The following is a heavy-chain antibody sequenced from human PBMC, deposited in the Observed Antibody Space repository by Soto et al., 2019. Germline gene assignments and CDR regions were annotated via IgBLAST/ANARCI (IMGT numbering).Heavy chain of an antibody. CDR3: ARLGIVVVPAAISTFDY. CDR1: GGSISSSSYY. Sequence: SSETLSLTCTVSGGSISSSSYYWGWIRQPPGKGLEWIGSIYYSGSTYYNPSLKSRVTISVDTSKNQFSLKLSSVTAADTAVYYCARLGIVVVPAAISTFDYWGQGTLVTVSS. CDR2: IYYSGST. J-gene: IGHJ4*02. D-gene: IGHD2-2*02. V-gene: IGHV4-39*01.